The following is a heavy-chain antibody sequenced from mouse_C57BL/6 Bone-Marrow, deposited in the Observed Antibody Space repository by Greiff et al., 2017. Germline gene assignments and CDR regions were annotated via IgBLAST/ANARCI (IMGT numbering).Heavy chain of an antibody. CDR3: ARSHYYGSSHDY. D-gene: IGHD1-1*01. Sequence: VQLQQPGAELVKPGASVKLSCKASGYTFTDYNMHWVKQSHGKSLEWIGYINPNNGGTSYNQKFKGKATLTVNKSSSTAYMELRSLTSEDSAVYFCARSHYYGSSHDYWGQGTTLTVSS. CDR2: INPNNGGT. J-gene: IGHJ2*01. CDR1: GYTFTDYN. V-gene: IGHV1-22*01.